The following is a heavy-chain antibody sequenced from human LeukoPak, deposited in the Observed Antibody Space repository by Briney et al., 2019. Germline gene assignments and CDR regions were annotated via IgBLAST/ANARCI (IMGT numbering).Heavy chain of an antibody. D-gene: IGHD3-10*01. CDR3: AKGRYYYGSGLFDY. CDR1: GFTLSSYA. J-gene: IGHJ4*02. CDR2: ISGSGGST. V-gene: IGHV3-23*01. Sequence: GGSLRLSCAASGFTLSSYAMSWVRQAPGKGLEWVSAISGSGGSTYYADSVKGRFTISRDNSKNTLYLQMNSLRAEDTAVYYCAKGRYYYGSGLFDYWGQGTLVTVSS.